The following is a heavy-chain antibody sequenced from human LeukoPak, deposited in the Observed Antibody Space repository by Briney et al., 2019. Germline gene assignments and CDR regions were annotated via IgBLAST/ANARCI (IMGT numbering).Heavy chain of an antibody. CDR3: AKDLLRYFDWLLFDP. V-gene: IGHV3-23*01. Sequence: HPGGSLRLSCAASGFTFSSYAMSWVRQAPGKGLEWVSAISGSGGSTYYAGSVKGRFTISRDNSKNTLYLQMNSLRAEDTAVYYCAKDLLRYFDWLLFDPWGQGTLVTVSS. CDR2: ISGSGGST. J-gene: IGHJ5*02. CDR1: GFTFSSYA. D-gene: IGHD3-9*01.